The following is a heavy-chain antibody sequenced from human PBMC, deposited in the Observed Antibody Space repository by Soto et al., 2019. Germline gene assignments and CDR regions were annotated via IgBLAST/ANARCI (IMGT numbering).Heavy chain of an antibody. CDR1: GFTFINYA. J-gene: IGHJ4*02. D-gene: IGHD2-21*02. Sequence: EVQLLESGGGLVQPGGSLRLSCAASGFTFINYAMSWVRQAPGKGLEWVSTIGGGDGSTYYADSVKGRFTISRDNSKNTLYLQMNSLRAEDTAVYYCAREGGGNSFDYWGQGTLVTVSS. V-gene: IGHV3-23*01. CDR2: IGGGDGST. CDR3: AREGGGNSFDY.